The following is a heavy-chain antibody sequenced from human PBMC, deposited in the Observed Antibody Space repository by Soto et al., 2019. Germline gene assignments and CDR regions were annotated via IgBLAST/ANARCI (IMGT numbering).Heavy chain of an antibody. V-gene: IGHV3-15*01. Sequence: EVQLVESGGGLVKPGESLRVSCVVSGLIFSNAWMTWVRQAPGKGLEWVGRIKSKADGGATDYAAPVKGRFTISGDDSTNTLYLQMNSLKTEDTAVYYCTTQYYYDSSGSFLNWGQGTLVTVSS. D-gene: IGHD3-22*01. J-gene: IGHJ4*02. CDR1: GLIFSNAW. CDR3: TTQYYYDSSGSFLN. CDR2: IKSKADGGAT.